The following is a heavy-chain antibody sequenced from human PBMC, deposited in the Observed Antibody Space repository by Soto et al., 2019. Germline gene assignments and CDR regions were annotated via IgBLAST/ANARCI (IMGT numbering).Heavy chain of an antibody. CDR1: GFTFTSSA. CDR2: IVVGSGNT. Sequence: GASVKVSCKASGFTFTSSAVQWVRQARGQRLEWIGWIVVGSGNTNYAQKFQERVTITRDMSTSTAYMELSSLRSEDTAVYYCAADPYSGSSYYYYGMDVWGQGTTVTVPS. D-gene: IGHD1-26*01. J-gene: IGHJ6*02. CDR3: AADPYSGSSYYYYGMDV. V-gene: IGHV1-58*01.